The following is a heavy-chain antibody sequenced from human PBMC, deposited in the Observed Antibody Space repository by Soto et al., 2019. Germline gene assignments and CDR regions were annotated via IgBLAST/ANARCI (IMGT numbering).Heavy chain of an antibody. CDR2: INHSGST. D-gene: IGHD1-26*01. CDR1: GESFSGYY. CDR3: ARVWGGVGALL. J-gene: IGHJ3*01. V-gene: IGHV4-34*01. Sequence: QVQLQQWGAGLLKPSETLSLTCAVYGESFSGYYWSWIRQPPGKGLEWIGEINHSGSTNYNPSLKSRVHISVDTSKKQFSLKFSSVPAADTAVYYCARVWGGVGALLWGQGTMVNGSS.